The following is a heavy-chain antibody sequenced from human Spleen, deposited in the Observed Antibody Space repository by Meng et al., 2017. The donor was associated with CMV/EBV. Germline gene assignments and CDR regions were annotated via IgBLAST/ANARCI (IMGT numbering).Heavy chain of an antibody. D-gene: IGHD1-26*01. CDR1: GYDFSDFF. V-gene: IGHV3-11*04. Sequence: GESLKISCAASGYDFSDFFMSWIRQAPGKGLEWLSYMSKIGDIIHYADSVKGRFTISRDNAKNTLYLQMGGLRHEDTAVYYCARYTGSFSFDHWGQGTLVTVSS. CDR2: MSKIGDII. CDR3: ARYTGSFSFDH. J-gene: IGHJ4*02.